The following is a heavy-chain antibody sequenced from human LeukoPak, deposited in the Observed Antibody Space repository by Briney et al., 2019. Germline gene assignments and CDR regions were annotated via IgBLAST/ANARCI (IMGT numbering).Heavy chain of an antibody. CDR3: TSPNDYYFDF. D-gene: IGHD2-8*01. V-gene: IGHV3-73*01. CDR2: IRSKANSYAT. CDR1: GFTFSGSA. J-gene: IGHJ4*02. Sequence: GGSLRLSCAASGFTFSGSAMHWVRQASGKGLGWVGRIRSKANSYATAYAASVKGRFTISRDDTKNTAYLQMNSLKTEDTAVYYCTSPNDYYFDFWGQGTLVTVSS.